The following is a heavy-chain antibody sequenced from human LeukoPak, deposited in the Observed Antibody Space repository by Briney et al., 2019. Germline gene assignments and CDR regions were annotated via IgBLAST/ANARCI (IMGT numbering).Heavy chain of an antibody. V-gene: IGHV3-21*01. CDR3: ARAPGYRSFLDY. D-gene: IGHD6-13*01. Sequence: GGSLRLSCAASGFTFSNYAMSWVRQAPEKGLEWVSSISSSSTYIYYADSVKGRFTISRDNAKNSLYLQMNSLRAEDTAVYYCARAPGYRSFLDYWGQGTLVIVSS. CDR2: ISSSSTYI. CDR1: GFTFSNYA. J-gene: IGHJ4*02.